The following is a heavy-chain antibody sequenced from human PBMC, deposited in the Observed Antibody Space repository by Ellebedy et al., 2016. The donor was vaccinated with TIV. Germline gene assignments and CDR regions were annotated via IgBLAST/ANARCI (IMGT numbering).Heavy chain of an antibody. CDR1: GVTFSRYA. Sequence: AASVKVSCKASGVTFSRYAVSWVRQAPGQGLEWMGIINPRGGSTTYAQKFRGRVTMTRDTSTSTVYMELSSLRSEDTAVYYCARDWSGGSSSAGGMDVWGQGTTVTVSS. D-gene: IGHD6-13*01. CDR2: INPRGGST. J-gene: IGHJ6*02. CDR3: ARDWSGGSSSAGGMDV. V-gene: IGHV1-46*01.